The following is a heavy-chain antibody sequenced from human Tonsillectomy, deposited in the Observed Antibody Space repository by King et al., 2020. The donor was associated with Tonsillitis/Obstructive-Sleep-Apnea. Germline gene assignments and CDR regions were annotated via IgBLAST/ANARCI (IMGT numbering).Heavy chain of an antibody. CDR2: ISSSGGII. J-gene: IGHJ4*02. D-gene: IGHD2-21*02. V-gene: IGHV3-48*03. Sequence: VQLVESGGGLVQPGGSVRLSCAASGFTFSSYEMNWVRQAPGKGLEWVSYISSSGGIIYYADSVKGQFTIYRDNAENSLYLQMNSLRAEDTAVYYCARDSYCGGDCYLQFDYWGQGTLVTVSS. CDR1: GFTFSSYE. CDR3: ARDSYCGGDCYLQFDY.